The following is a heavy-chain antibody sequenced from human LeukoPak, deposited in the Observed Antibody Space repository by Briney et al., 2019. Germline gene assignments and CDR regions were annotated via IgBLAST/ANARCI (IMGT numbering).Heavy chain of an antibody. V-gene: IGHV1-2*02. Sequence: ASVKVSCKASGYIFTDYYMHWVRQAPGQGLEWVGWMNPNSGVTNYAQKFQVRVTMTGDTSISTAYMELSRLTSDDTAVYYCARDLRLAVSGTSGFDIWGQGTVVTVSS. CDR1: GYIFTDYY. J-gene: IGHJ3*02. CDR3: ARDLRLAVSGTSGFDI. CDR2: MNPNSGVT. D-gene: IGHD6-19*01.